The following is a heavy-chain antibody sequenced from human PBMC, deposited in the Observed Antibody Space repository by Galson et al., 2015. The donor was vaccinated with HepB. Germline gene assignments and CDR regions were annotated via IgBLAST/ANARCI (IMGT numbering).Heavy chain of an antibody. CDR3: ARAGGIAAAGTNPRNWYFDL. Sequence: SLRLSCAASGFTFTNYAMNWVRQAPGKGLEWVSDISGSGSRTSYADSVKGRFTISRDNSENIVYLQMKSLRADDTAVYYCARAGGIAAAGTNPRNWYFDLWGRGTLVTVSS. CDR1: GFTFTNYA. V-gene: IGHV3-23*01. CDR2: ISGSGSRT. D-gene: IGHD6-13*01. J-gene: IGHJ2*01.